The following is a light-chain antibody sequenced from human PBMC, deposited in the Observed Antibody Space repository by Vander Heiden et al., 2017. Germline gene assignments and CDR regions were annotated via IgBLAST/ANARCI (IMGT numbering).Light chain of an antibody. CDR1: QSISSL. CDR2: KAS. Sequence: DIQMTQSPSTLSASVGDRVTITCRASQSISSLLAWYQQKPGKAPKVLIYKASSLESGVPSRFSGSGSGTEFTLTISSLQPDDFATYYCQQDNSYPITFGQGTRLEIK. CDR3: QQDNSYPIT. V-gene: IGKV1-5*03. J-gene: IGKJ5*01.